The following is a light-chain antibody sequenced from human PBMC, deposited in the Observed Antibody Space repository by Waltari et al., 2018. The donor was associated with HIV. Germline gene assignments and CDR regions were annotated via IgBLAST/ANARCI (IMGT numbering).Light chain of an antibody. J-gene: IGKJ4*01. CDR2: SAS. CDR3: QQYNSYPLT. Sequence: DIQMTQSPSTLSAYVGDTVTITCRASPSITTWLAWCQQRPGRAPKFLIYSASTLESGVPPRFTGSGSGTEFTLTITSLQPDDVATYYCQQYNSYPLTFGGGTKVEI. CDR1: PSITTW. V-gene: IGKV1-5*03.